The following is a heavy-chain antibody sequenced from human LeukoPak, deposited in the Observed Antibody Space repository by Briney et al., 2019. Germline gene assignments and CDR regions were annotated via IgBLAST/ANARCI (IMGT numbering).Heavy chain of an antibody. V-gene: IGHV3-9*01. Sequence: GGSLRLSCAASGFTFDDYAMHWVRQAPGKGLEWVSGISLNSGSIGYADSVTGRFTISRDNAKNSLYLQMNSLRAEDTALYYCAKDGGRVRPAMLDYWGQGTLVTVSS. CDR2: ISLNSGSI. J-gene: IGHJ4*02. D-gene: IGHD5-18*01. CDR1: GFTFDDYA. CDR3: AKDGGRVRPAMLDY.